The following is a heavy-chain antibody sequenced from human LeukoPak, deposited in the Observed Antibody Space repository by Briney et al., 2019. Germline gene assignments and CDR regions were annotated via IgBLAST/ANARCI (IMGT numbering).Heavy chain of an antibody. V-gene: IGHV1-8*01. CDR2: MNPNSGNT. J-gene: IGHJ5*02. CDR3: ARGRLPSTYSSSRNWFDP. CDR1: GYTFTRYD. D-gene: IGHD6-13*01. Sequence: ASVKVSFMASGYTFTRYDINWVRQASGQGREWMGWMNPNSGNTGYAQKFQGRLTMTRNTSISTAYMELSSLRSEDTAVYYCARGRLPSTYSSSRNWFDPWGQGTLVTVSS.